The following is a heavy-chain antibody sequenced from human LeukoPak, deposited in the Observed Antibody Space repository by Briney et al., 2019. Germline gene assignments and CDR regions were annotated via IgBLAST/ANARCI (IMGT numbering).Heavy chain of an antibody. J-gene: IGHJ4*02. CDR2: IIPILGIA. CDR3: ARGGGSGSYYRPFDY. CDR1: GGTFSSYA. Sequence: SVKVSCKASGGTFSSYAISWVRQAPGQGLEWMGRIIPILGIANYAQKFQGRVTITADKSTSTAYMELSSLRSEDTAVYYCARGGGSGSYYRPFDYWGQGTLVTVSS. V-gene: IGHV1-69*04. D-gene: IGHD3-10*01.